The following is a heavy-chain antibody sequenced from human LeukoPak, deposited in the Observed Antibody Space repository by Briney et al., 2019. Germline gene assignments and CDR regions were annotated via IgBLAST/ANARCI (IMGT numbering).Heavy chain of an antibody. CDR2: VDPEDGET. CDR1: GYTFTDYY. V-gene: IGHV1-69-2*01. Sequence: ASVKLSCKVSGYTFTDYYMHWVRQAPGKGLEWMGLVDPEDGETIYAEKFQGRVTITADTSTDTAYMELSSLRSEDTAVYYCATDWLNDDGYYMDVWGKGTTVTVSS. CDR3: ATDWLNDDGYYMDV. J-gene: IGHJ6*03. D-gene: IGHD1-1*01.